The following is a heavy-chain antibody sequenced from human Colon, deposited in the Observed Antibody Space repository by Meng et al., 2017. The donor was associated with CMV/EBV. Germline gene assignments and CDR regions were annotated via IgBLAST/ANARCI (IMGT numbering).Heavy chain of an antibody. CDR2: MNPNNGNA. D-gene: IGHD2-15*01. CDR3: ARGRGGSRAMNYFDP. CDR1: GYTFTSYD. Sequence: SGYTFTSYDIYWVRQSIGQGLECMGWMNPNNGNAVYAQKFQGRVTITRNTSISTAFMELSSLRSEDTAVYYCARGRGGSRAMNYFDPWGQGTLVTVSS. J-gene: IGHJ5*02. V-gene: IGHV1-8*02.